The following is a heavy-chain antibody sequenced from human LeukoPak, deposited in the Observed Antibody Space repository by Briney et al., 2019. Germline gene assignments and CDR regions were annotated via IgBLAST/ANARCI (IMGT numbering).Heavy chain of an antibody. CDR2: HSHSGSA. CDR3: ARRSRAVDTMIVRAGYYYYMDV. D-gene: IGHD3-22*01. J-gene: IGHJ6*03. Sequence: SETLSLTCTVSGASVNSDTYYWGWIRQPPGKGLEWIGTHSHSGSAYYNPSLRSRITMSLDTSENQLSLKLYSVTAADTAVYYCARRSRAVDTMIVRAGYYYYMDVWGKGTTVTISS. V-gene: IGHV4-39*07. CDR1: GASVNSDTYY.